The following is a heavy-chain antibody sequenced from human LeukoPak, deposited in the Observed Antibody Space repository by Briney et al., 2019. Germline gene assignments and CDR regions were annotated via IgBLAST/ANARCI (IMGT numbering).Heavy chain of an antibody. Sequence: PGGSLRLSCAASGFTFSSYAMHWVRQAPGKGLEWVAVISYDGSNKYYADSVKGRFTISRDNAKNSLYLQMNSLRAEDTAVYYCARAAIVGATRWFDPWGQGTLVTVSS. CDR1: GFTFSSYA. V-gene: IGHV3-30-3*01. D-gene: IGHD1-26*01. CDR3: ARAAIVGATRWFDP. J-gene: IGHJ5*02. CDR2: ISYDGSNK.